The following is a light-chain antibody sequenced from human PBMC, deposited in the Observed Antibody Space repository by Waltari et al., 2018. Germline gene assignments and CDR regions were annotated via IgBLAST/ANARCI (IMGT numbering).Light chain of an antibody. CDR1: QSVLHISSHNNY. V-gene: IGKV4-1*01. CDR2: WAS. CDR3: QQYYNSPPT. Sequence: DIVMTQSPDSLAVSLGERATINCKSSQSVLHISSHNNYLAWYQQKPGQPPKLLIYWASTRETGVPERFRGRGSGTNFTLTNSSLQPEDVANYYCQQYYNSPPTFGGGTRVGIK. J-gene: IGKJ4*02.